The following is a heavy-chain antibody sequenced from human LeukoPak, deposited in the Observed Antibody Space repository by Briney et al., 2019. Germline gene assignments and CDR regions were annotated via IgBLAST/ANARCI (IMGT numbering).Heavy chain of an antibody. CDR1: EYTFTGYY. Sequence: ASVKVSFKASEYTFTGYYMHWVRQAPGQGLEWMGRINPNSGGTNYAQKFQGRVTMTRDTSISTAYMELSRLRSDDTAVYYCARDTHSRFLEWFVWGQGTLVTVSS. CDR3: ARDTHSRFLEWFV. J-gene: IGHJ4*02. V-gene: IGHV1-2*06. D-gene: IGHD3-3*01. CDR2: INPNSGGT.